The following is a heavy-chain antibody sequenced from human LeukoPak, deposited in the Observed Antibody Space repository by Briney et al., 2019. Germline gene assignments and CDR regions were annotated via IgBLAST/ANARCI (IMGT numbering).Heavy chain of an antibody. D-gene: IGHD2-15*01. CDR3: ARQTKGSRLCSGGSCYSRWFDP. Sequence: SETLSLTCTVSGGSISSSSYYWGWIRQPPGKGLEWIGSLYYSGNTYYNPSLNSRVTISVDTSKNQFSLKLSSVTAADTAAYYCARQTKGSRLCSGGSCYSRWFDPWGQGTLVTASS. V-gene: IGHV4-39*01. CDR2: LYYSGNT. J-gene: IGHJ5*02. CDR1: GGSISSSSYY.